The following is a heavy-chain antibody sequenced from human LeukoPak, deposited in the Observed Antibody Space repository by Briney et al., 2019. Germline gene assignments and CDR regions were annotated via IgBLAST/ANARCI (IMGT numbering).Heavy chain of an antibody. V-gene: IGHV3-7*03. CDR2: IKQDGSEK. CDR3: AKDKGYSSSPAEFDY. Sequence: AGGSLRLSCAASGLTFSSYWMSWVGQAPGKGLEWVANIKQDGSEKNYVDSVKGRFTISRDNAKNSLYLQMNSLRAEDMALYYCAKDKGYSSSPAEFDYWGQGTLVTVSS. CDR1: GLTFSSYW. D-gene: IGHD6-6*01. J-gene: IGHJ4*02.